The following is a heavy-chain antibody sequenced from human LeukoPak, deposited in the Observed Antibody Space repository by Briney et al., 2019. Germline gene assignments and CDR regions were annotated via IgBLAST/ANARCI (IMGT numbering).Heavy chain of an antibody. Sequence: ASVKVSCKAPGYTFTSYGISWVRQAPGQGLEWMGWISAYNGNTNYAQKLQGRVTMTTDTSTSTAYMELRSLRSDDTAVYYCAKWDSSGYSTNYYYYGMDVWGQGTTVTVSS. J-gene: IGHJ6*02. CDR1: GYTFTSYG. CDR2: ISAYNGNT. CDR3: AKWDSSGYSTNYYYYGMDV. D-gene: IGHD3-22*01. V-gene: IGHV1-18*01.